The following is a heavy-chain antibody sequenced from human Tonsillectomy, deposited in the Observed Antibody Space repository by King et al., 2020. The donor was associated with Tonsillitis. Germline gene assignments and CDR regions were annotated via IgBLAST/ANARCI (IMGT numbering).Heavy chain of an antibody. J-gene: IGHJ4*01. D-gene: IGHD5-12*01. Sequence: VQLVESGGGVVQPGRSLRLSCEASGFIFGSYGMHWVRQAPGKGLEWVAGILYDGSDKYYGESVKGRFTVSRDNSKNTLYLQLNSLRPEDTSLYFCARGSGATWRYFDTWGHGTLVTVSS. V-gene: IGHV3-30*03. CDR3: ARGSGATWRYFDT. CDR1: GFIFGSYG. CDR2: ILYDGSDK.